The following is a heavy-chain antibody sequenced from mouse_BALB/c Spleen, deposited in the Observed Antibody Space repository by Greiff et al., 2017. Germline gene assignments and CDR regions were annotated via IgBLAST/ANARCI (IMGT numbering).Heavy chain of an antibody. D-gene: IGHD1-1*01. J-gene: IGHJ3*01. CDR2: ISSGGSYT. CDR1: GFTFSSYT. CDR3: TRDRDYYGSSLFAY. V-gene: IGHV5-6-4*01. Sequence: EVHLVESGGGLVKPGGSLKLSCAASGFTFSSYTMSWVRQTPEKRLEWVATISSGGSYTYYPDSVKGRFTISRDNAKNTLYLQMSSLKSEDTAMYYCTRDRDYYGSSLFAYWGQGTLVTVSA.